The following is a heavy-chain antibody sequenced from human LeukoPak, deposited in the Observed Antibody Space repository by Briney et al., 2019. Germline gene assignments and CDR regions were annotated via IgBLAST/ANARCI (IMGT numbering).Heavy chain of an antibody. D-gene: IGHD1-1*01. CDR2: IYPGDSDI. CDR3: ARRYNWNNGIYYFDY. Sequence: GESLKISCRGSGYSFTSYWIGWIRQMPGGGLEWMGTIYPGDSDIRYSPSFQGQVTISADKSINTAYLQWSSLRASDTAMYYCARRYNWNNGIYYFDYWGQGTLVTVSS. J-gene: IGHJ4*02. V-gene: IGHV5-51*01. CDR1: GYSFTSYW.